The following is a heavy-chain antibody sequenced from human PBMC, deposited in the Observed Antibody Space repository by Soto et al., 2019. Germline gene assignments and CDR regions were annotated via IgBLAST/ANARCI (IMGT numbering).Heavy chain of an antibody. V-gene: IGHV1-58*01. CDR3: AADIQIPSGKGAFDI. J-gene: IGHJ3*02. D-gene: IGHD3-10*01. CDR1: GFTFTSAA. Sequence: SVKVSCKASGFTFTSAAVQWVRQARGQRLEWIGWIVVGSGNTNYAQKFQERVTITRDMSTSTAYMELSSLRSEDTAVYYCAADIQIPSGKGAFDIWGQGTMVTVSS. CDR2: IVVGSGNT.